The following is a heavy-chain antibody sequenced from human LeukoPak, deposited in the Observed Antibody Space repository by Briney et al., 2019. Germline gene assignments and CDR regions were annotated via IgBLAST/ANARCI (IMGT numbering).Heavy chain of an antibody. CDR3: ARALALYCGSRIDL. V-gene: IGHV3-30-3*01. CDR1: GFTFSSYW. Sequence: PGGSLRLSCAASGFTFSSYWMSWVRQAPGKGLEWVAVISYDGSNEYHADSVKGRFTISRDNSKNTLSLQMNSLRPEDTAVYYCARALALYCGSRIDLWGRGTLVTVSS. D-gene: IGHD3-22*01. J-gene: IGHJ2*01. CDR2: ISYDGSNE.